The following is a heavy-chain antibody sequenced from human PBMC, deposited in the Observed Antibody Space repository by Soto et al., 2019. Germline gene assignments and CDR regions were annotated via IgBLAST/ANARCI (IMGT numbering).Heavy chain of an antibody. CDR1: GYAFTSYF. CDR3: ARAVSSRYFDY. Sequence: ASVKVSCKASGYAFTSYFMQWLRQAPGQGLEWMGVINPSGTSTIYAQKFQGRVTMTRDTSTNTVYMDLSSLRSEDTALYYCARAVSSRYFDYWRHGTHVTVSS. V-gene: IGHV1-46*03. CDR2: INPSGTST. J-gene: IGHJ4*01.